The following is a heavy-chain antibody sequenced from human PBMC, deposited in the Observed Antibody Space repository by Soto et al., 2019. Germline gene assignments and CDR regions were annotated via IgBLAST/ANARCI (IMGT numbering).Heavy chain of an antibody. CDR2: TSFSGYT. CDR1: GDSVSGGDSY. J-gene: IGHJ4*02. Sequence: QVQLQESGPGLVKPSQTLSLTCTVSGDSVSGGDSYWSWIRQPPGKALEWFGYTSFSGYTSYTPSLRSGVTISVDMYNSQFSLRLPSVTAADTAIYYCVRGGNPYHYATSGPRTFDKWGQGTLASVSS. D-gene: IGHD3-22*01. CDR3: VRGGNPYHYATSGPRTFDK. V-gene: IGHV4-30-4*01.